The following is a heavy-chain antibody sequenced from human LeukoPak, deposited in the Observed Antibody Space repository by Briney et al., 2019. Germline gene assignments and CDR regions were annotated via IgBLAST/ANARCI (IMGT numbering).Heavy chain of an antibody. CDR2: ISGSGGST. CDR3: AKTYSSGWYDFDY. D-gene: IGHD6-19*01. CDR1: GGTFSSYA. V-gene: IGHV3-23*01. J-gene: IGHJ4*02. Sequence: GVSVKVSCKASGGTFSSYAMSWVRQAPGKGLEWVSAISGSGGSTYYADSVKGRFTISRDNSKNTLYLQMNSLRAEDTAVYYCAKTYSSGWYDFDYWGQGTLVTVSS.